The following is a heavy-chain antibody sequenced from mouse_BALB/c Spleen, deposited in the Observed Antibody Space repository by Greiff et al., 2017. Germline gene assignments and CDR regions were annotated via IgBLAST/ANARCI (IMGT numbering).Heavy chain of an antibody. J-gene: IGHJ4*01. CDR2: INPYNGDT. D-gene: IGHD1-2*01. V-gene: IGHV1-37*01. Sequence: VHVKQSGPELVKPGASVKISCKASGYSFTGYFMNWVKQSHGKSLEWIGRINPYNGDTFYNQKFKGKATLTVDKSSSTAHMELLSLTSEDSAVYYCGLTTATYAMDYWGQGTSVTVSS. CDR3: GLTTATYAMDY. CDR1: GYSFTGYF.